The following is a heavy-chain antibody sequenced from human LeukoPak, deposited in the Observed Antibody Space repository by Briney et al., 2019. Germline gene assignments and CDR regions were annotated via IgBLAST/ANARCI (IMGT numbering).Heavy chain of an antibody. CDR1: GFTVSSNY. CDR2: IYSGGST. D-gene: IGHD6-13*01. J-gene: IGHJ4*02. CDR3: ARVYSSSWTHFDY. Sequence: PGGSLRLSCAASGFTVSSNYMSWVRQAPGKGLDWVSVIYSGGSTDYANSVKGRFTISRDNSKNTLYLQMNSLRAEDTAVYYCARVYSSSWTHFDYWGQGTLVTVSS. V-gene: IGHV3-53*01.